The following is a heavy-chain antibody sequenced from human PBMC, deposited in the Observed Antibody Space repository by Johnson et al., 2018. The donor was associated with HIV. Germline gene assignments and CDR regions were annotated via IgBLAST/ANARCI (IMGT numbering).Heavy chain of an antibody. Sequence: VQLVESGGGVVQPGRSLRLSCAASGFTFSSYAMHWVRQAPGKGLEWVAVISYDGSNKYYADSVKGRFTISRDSSKNTLFLQMNSLRAEDTAVYYCVRRFYDSSAFDIWGQGTLVTVSS. D-gene: IGHD3-22*01. CDR2: ISYDGSNK. J-gene: IGHJ3*02. CDR1: GFTFSSYA. V-gene: IGHV3-30-3*01. CDR3: VRRFYDSSAFDI.